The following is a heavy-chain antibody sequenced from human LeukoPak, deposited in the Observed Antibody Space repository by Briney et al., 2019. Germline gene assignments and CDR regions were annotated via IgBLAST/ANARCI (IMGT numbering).Heavy chain of an antibody. D-gene: IGHD3-9*01. CDR2: IYYSGRT. Sequence: PSETLSLTCTVSYGSISDISYYWGWIRQPPGKGLEWIGSIYYSGRTYYNSSLKSRVTISVDTSKNQFSLKVTSVTAADTAVYYCASAYYDILGGHFDYWGQGTLVTVSS. CDR1: YGSISDISYY. V-gene: IGHV4-39*07. J-gene: IGHJ4*02. CDR3: ASAYYDILGGHFDY.